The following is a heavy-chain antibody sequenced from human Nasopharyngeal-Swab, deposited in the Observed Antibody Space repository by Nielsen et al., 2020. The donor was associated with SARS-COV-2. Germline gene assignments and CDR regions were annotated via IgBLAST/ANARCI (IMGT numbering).Heavy chain of an antibody. J-gene: IGHJ6*02. V-gene: IGHV1-2*02. CDR2: INPNSGDT. D-gene: IGHD4/OR15-4a*01. CDR1: GYTFTGFY. CDR3: ARDVDYGRRDGMDV. Sequence: ASLQVSCKASGYTFTGFYMHWVRQAPAQGLEWMGWINPNSGDTKFAQKFQGRVTMTRDTSISTAYMELSRLRSDDTAVYYCARDVDYGRRDGMDVWGQGTTVTVSS.